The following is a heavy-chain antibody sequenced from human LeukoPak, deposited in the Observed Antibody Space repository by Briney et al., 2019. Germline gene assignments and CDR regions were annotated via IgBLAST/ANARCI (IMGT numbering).Heavy chain of an antibody. CDR1: GGSISSYY. CDR2: IYTSGST. Sequence: PSETLSLTCTVSGGSISSYYWCWIRQPAGKGLGWIGRIYTSGSTNYNPSLKSWVTISVATSKNQFSLKRSSVTAADTAVYYCASLTIGIYYYYYMDVWGKGTTVTVSS. CDR3: ASLTIGIYYYYYMDV. D-gene: IGHD2-15*01. J-gene: IGHJ6*03. V-gene: IGHV4-4*07.